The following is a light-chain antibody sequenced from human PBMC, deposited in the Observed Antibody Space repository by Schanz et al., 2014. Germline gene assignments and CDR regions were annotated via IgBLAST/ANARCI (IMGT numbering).Light chain of an antibody. Sequence: QSALTQPASVSGSPGQSITISCTGTSSDVGSYNLVSWYQHHPGKAPKLMIYDVSSRPSGVSNRFSGSKSGNTASLTISGLQAEDEADYYCSSYTSSSTITMVFGGGTKLTVL. CDR3: SSYTSSSTITMV. V-gene: IGLV2-14*02. CDR1: SSDVGSYNL. CDR2: DVS. J-gene: IGLJ2*01.